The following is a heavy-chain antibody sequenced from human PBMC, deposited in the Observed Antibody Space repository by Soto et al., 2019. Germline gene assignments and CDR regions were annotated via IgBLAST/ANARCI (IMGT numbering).Heavy chain of an antibody. D-gene: IGHD6-6*01. CDR1: GFTFTSCA. Sequence: QMQLVQSGPEVKKPGTSVKVSCKASGFTFTSCAVQWVRQARGQRLEWIGWIVVGSGNTNYAQKFQERVTITRDMSTSTAYMELSSLRSEDTAVYYCAAVGSSSDYIDSWGQGSLVTFSS. J-gene: IGHJ4*02. CDR3: AAVGSSSDYIDS. CDR2: IVVGSGNT. V-gene: IGHV1-58*01.